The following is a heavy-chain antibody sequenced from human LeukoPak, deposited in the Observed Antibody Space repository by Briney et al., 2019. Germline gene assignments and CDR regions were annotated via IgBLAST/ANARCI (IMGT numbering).Heavy chain of an antibody. Sequence: SETLSLTGAVSGGSFSGFYWSWIRQPPGEGLEWIGEMHHSGATSYKPSLRSRVTISGGTSKNQFSLNLNSVTAADTAVYYCARGILGYYYFDLWGRGTLVTVSS. V-gene: IGHV4-34*01. CDR2: MHHSGAT. J-gene: IGHJ2*01. D-gene: IGHD2/OR15-2a*01. CDR1: GGSFSGFY. CDR3: ARGILGYYYFDL.